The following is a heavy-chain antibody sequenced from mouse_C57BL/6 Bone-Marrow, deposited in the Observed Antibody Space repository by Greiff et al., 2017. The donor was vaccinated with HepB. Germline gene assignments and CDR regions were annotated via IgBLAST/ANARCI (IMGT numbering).Heavy chain of an antibody. Sequence: EVQLVESGGGLVKPGGSLKLSCAASGFTFSDYGMHWVRQAPEKGLEWVAYISSGSSTIYYADTVKGRFTISRDNAKNTLFLQMTSRRSEDTAMYYCARIYYGNGDYWGQGTSVTVSS. CDR3: ARIYYGNGDY. V-gene: IGHV5-17*01. D-gene: IGHD2-1*01. CDR2: ISSGSSTI. CDR1: GFTFSDYG. J-gene: IGHJ4*01.